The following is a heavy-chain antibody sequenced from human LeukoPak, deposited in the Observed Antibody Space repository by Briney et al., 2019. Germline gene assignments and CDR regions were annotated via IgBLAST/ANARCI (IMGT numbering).Heavy chain of an antibody. Sequence: SGTLSLTCAVSGGSISSNNWWGWVRQPPWKGLEWIGEIYHSGSPNYNPSLKSRVTISVDKSRNHFSLNLSSVTAADTAVCYCARVNINNWHSCDYWGQGTLVTVSS. CDR3: ARVNINNWHSCDY. V-gene: IGHV4-4*02. CDR1: GGSISSNNW. CDR2: IYHSGSP. D-gene: IGHD1-1*01. J-gene: IGHJ4*02.